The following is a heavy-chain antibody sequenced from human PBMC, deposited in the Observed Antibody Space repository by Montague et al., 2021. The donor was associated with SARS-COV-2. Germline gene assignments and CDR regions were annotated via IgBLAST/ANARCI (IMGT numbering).Heavy chain of an antibody. Sequence: SETLSLTCTASGGSISPYYWTWIRQPPGKGLEWIGYIYYTGNTKYKPSLKSRVTISVDTSKNQFSLNLKSATAADTAVYYCARDRGRYFDSGSYNWLDSWGQGTVVTVSS. CDR1: GGSISPYY. D-gene: IGHD3-10*01. CDR3: ARDRGRYFDSGSYNWLDS. CDR2: IYYTGNT. V-gene: IGHV4-59*01. J-gene: IGHJ5*01.